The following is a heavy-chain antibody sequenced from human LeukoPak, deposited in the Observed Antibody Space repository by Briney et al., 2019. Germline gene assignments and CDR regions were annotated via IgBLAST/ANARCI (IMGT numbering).Heavy chain of an antibody. J-gene: IGHJ4*02. CDR2: IGISSGNT. V-gene: IGHV3-48*01. CDR1: GFTFSAYS. Sequence: GGSLRLSCAASGFTFSAYSMNWVRQAPGKGLEWISYIGISSGNTKYADSVKGRFTISGDKAKNSLYLQMNSLRVEDTAVYYCARGEQQQLVRFACGYWGQGTLVTVFS. CDR3: ARGEQQQLVRFACGY. D-gene: IGHD6-13*01.